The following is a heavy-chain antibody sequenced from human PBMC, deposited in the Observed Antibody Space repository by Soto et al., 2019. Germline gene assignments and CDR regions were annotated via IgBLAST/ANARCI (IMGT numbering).Heavy chain of an antibody. D-gene: IGHD2-15*01. CDR3: ARGQFEEYCSGGSWSYAMDI. CDR1: GSALSSYA. CDR2: ISHDGSNK. J-gene: IGHJ3*02. Sequence: PGGSLRLPCTDSGSALSSYAMPRVRQAPGKGLDWVAVISHDGSNKYYAESMEGRFTISRDNSKNTLSLQMNSLRAEHTAVSDCARGQFEEYCSGGSWSYAMDIVSQGTTLTVSS. V-gene: IGHV3-30-3*01.